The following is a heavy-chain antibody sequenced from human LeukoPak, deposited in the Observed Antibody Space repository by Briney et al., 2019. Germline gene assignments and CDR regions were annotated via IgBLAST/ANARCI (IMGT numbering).Heavy chain of an antibody. J-gene: IGHJ4*02. CDR3: ATHYYDSSGYFDY. CDR1: GGTFSSYA. D-gene: IGHD3-22*01. V-gene: IGHV1-69*05. Sequence: ASVKVSCKASGGTFSSYAISWVRQAPGQGLEWMGGIIPIFGTANFAQKFQGRVTITTDESTSTAYMELSSLRSEDTAVYYCATHYYDSSGYFDYWGQGTLVTVSS. CDR2: IIPIFGTA.